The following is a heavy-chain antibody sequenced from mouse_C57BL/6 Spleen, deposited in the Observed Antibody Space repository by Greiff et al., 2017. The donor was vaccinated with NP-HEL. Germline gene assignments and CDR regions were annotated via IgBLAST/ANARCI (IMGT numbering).Heavy chain of an antibody. J-gene: IGHJ2*01. CDR2: ISYDGSN. CDR1: GYSITSGYY. CDR3: AREGGSSGPYFDY. D-gene: IGHD3-2*02. Sequence: EVQLQQSGPGLVKPSQSLSLTCSVTGYSITSGYYWNWIRQFPGNKLEWMGYISYDGSNNYNPSLKNRISITRDTSKNQFFLKLNSVTTEDTATYYCAREGGSSGPYFDYWGQGTTLTVSS. V-gene: IGHV3-6*01.